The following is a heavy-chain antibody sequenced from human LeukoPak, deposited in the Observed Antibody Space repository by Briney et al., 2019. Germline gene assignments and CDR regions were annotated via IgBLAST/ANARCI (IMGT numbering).Heavy chain of an antibody. V-gene: IGHV3-30*14. Sequence: PGGSLRLSCAASGFTFSRYDMHWVRQGPGKGLEWVAFISYDGSNKYHADSVKGRFTISRDNSMNTLYLQMNSLRAEDTAVYYCAREAGVLPHFDQWGQGTLVTVSS. D-gene: IGHD6-19*01. CDR3: AREAGVLPHFDQ. CDR1: GFTFSRYD. J-gene: IGHJ4*02. CDR2: ISYDGSNK.